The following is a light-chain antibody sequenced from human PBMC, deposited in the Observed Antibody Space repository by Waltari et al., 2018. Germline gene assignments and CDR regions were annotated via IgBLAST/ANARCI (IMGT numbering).Light chain of an antibody. J-gene: IGKJ1*01. CDR1: QNVGKY. CDR3: QKYVTLPAT. V-gene: IGKV3-20*01. CDR2: HAS. Sequence: EFLLTQSPGTVSVSPGEGVTLSCRASQNVGKYLAWSQQRPGQPPRLLIYHASNRAIGIPDRFSGSGSGTDFSLTISRLEPEDFAVYYCQKYVTLPATFGQGTKVEIK.